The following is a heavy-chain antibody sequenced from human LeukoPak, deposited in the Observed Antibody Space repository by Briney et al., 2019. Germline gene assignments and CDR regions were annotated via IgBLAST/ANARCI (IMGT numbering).Heavy chain of an antibody. D-gene: IGHD3-22*01. CDR1: GFTFSNYW. Sequence: PGGSLRLSCAASGFTFSNYWMHWVRQAPGKGLVWVSRINSDGINTSYADSVKGRFTISRDNAKNTLNLQMNSLRAEDTAVCYCARDLGQYYDTSDNWSDPWGQGTLVTVSS. CDR2: INSDGINT. J-gene: IGHJ5*02. CDR3: ARDLGQYYDTSDNWSDP. V-gene: IGHV3-74*01.